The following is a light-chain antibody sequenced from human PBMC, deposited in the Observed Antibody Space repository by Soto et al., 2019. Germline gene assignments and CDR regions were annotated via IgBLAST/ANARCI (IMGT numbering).Light chain of an antibody. V-gene: IGLV2-14*01. Sequence: QSALTQPASVSGSPGQSITISCTGTSSDVGGYNYVSWYQQHPGKAPKLMIYDVSNRPSGVSNRFSGSKSGNTASLTISGLQAEDEADYYCSSKTSSSFYVFGTGTKLT. CDR2: DVS. CDR3: SSKTSSSFYV. CDR1: SSDVGGYNY. J-gene: IGLJ1*01.